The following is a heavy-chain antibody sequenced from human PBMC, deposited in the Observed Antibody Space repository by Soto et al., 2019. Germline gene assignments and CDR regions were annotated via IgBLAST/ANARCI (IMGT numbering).Heavy chain of an antibody. CDR1: GFTFSSYS. D-gene: IGHD5-18*01. Sequence: EVQLVESGGGLVKPGGSLRLSCAASGFTFSSYSMNWVRQAPGKGLEWVSSISSSSSYIYYADSVKGRFTISRDNAKNSLYLQMNSLRAEDTAVYYCARDQPGYSYGYWLGYWGQGTLVTVSS. J-gene: IGHJ4*02. CDR2: ISSSSSYI. V-gene: IGHV3-21*01. CDR3: ARDQPGYSYGYWLGY.